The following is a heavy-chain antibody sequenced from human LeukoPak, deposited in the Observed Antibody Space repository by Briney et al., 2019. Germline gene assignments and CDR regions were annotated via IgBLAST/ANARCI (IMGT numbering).Heavy chain of an antibody. CDR1: GFTFSSYS. Sequence: GGSLRLSCAASGFTFSSYSMNWVRQAPGKGLEWVSSISSSSSYIYYADSVKGRFTISRDNAKNSLYLQMNSLRAEDTAVYYCARDGVYYDSSGLDYWGQGTLVTVSS. J-gene: IGHJ4*02. D-gene: IGHD3-22*01. CDR3: ARDGVYYDSSGLDY. CDR2: ISSSSSYI. V-gene: IGHV3-21*01.